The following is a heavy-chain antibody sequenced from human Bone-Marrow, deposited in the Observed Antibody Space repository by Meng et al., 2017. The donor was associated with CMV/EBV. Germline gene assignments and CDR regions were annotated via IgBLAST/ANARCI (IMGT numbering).Heavy chain of an antibody. CDR2: IDRGGTP. CDR3: ARDGGLVYYYDILTGRGLSTIYGMDV. J-gene: IGHJ6*02. CDR1: GFTVSTCH. V-gene: IGHV3-53*05. D-gene: IGHD3-9*01. Sequence: GESLKISCAASGFTVSTCHMTWVRQTPGRGLEWVSVIDRGGTPYYADSVRGRFTISRDNSGNALYLQMNSLRAEDTAVYYCARDGGLVYYYDILTGRGLSTIYGMDVWGQGTTVTVSS.